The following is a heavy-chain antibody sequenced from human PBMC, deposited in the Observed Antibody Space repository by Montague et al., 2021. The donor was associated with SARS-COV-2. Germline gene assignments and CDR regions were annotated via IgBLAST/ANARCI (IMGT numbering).Heavy chain of an antibody. CDR2: SDDSGIT. D-gene: IGHD4/OR15-4a*01. CDR1: GGSISSGSY. Sequence: ETLSLTCTVAGGSISSGSYGGWIRQPPGKGLEWIGTSDDSGITYYSPXXKSRVTISLDTSKNQFSLNLASVTASDTAMYYCARVISAVAGANFYFDYWGQGTLVTVSS. J-gene: IGHJ4*02. CDR3: ARVISAVAGANFYFDY. V-gene: IGHV4-38-2*02.